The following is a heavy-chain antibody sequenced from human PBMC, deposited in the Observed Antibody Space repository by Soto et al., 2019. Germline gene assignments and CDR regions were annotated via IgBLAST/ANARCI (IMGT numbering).Heavy chain of an antibody. CDR1: GFTFSSYA. D-gene: IGHD6-19*01. J-gene: IGHJ4*02. CDR3: ARGSRGCFDY. V-gene: IGHV3-30-3*01. Sequence: QVQLVESGGGVVQPGRSLRLSCAASGFTFSSYAMHWVRQAPGKGLEWVAVISYDGSNKYYADSVKGRFTISRDNSKNTLYLQMNSLRAEDTALYYCARGSRGCFDYWGQGTLVTVSS. CDR2: ISYDGSNK.